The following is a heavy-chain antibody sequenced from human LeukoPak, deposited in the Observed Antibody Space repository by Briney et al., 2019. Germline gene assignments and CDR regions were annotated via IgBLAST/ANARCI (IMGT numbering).Heavy chain of an antibody. Sequence: GGSLRLSCAASGFTFRTYGMHWVRQAPGKGLEWVSYISSSGSTIYYADSVKGRFTISRDNAKNSLYLQMNSLRAEDTAVYYCARAIVASNLDYWGQGTLVTVSS. CDR3: ARAIVASNLDY. J-gene: IGHJ4*02. CDR1: GFTFRTYG. CDR2: ISSSGSTI. D-gene: IGHD5-12*01. V-gene: IGHV3-48*04.